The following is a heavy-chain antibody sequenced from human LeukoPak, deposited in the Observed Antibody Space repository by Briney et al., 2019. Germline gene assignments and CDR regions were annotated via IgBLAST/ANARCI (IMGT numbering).Heavy chain of an antibody. CDR2: IRGDGSST. D-gene: IGHD2-8*01. V-gene: IGHV3-74*01. CDR1: GFTFSNYW. CDR3: ARVYLAMDV. Sequence: GGSLRLSCAASGFTFSNYWMHWVRQAPGKGLVWVSRIRGDGSSTAYADSVTGQFTISRDNAKNTLYLQMNSLRAEDTAVYYCARVYLAMDVWGKGTTVTVSS. J-gene: IGHJ6*03.